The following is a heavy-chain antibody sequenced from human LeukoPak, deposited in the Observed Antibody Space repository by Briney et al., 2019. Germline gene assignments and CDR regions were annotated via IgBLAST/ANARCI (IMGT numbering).Heavy chain of an antibody. CDR2: IYYSGST. CDR3: ARKGYCSSTSCYGVPYFDY. CDR1: GGSISSYY. J-gene: IGHJ4*02. V-gene: IGHV4-59*01. Sequence: PSETLSLTCTVSGGSISSYYWSWIRQPPGKGLEWIGYIYYSGSTNYNPSLKSRVTISVDTSKNQFSLKLSSVTAADTAVYYCARKGYCSSTSCYGVPYFDYWGQGTLVTVSS. D-gene: IGHD2-2*01.